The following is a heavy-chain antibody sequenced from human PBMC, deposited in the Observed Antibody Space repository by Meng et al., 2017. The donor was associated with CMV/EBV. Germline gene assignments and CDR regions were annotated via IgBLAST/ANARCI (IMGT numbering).Heavy chain of an antibody. CDR1: GVAFSSYG. J-gene: IGHJ4*02. CDR3: AKSLRITMVRVMDY. Sequence: MRDPGGALGQPGGSLRLSCAASGVAFSSYGIHWVRQAPGKGLEWMAFISFDGNRKDHADSVKGRFTVSRDNSKNTLYLQMTSLRVEDTAVYYCAKSLRITMVRVMDYWGQGTLVTVSS. V-gene: IGHV3-30*02. CDR2: ISFDGNRK. D-gene: IGHD3-10*01.